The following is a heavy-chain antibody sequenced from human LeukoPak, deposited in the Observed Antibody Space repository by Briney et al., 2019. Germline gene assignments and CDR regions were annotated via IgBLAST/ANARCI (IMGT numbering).Heavy chain of an antibody. V-gene: IGHV5-51*01. CDR3: ARQQSPNRDSSGYYYGIDYAFDI. Sequence: GESLKISCKGSGHSFTSYWIGWVRQMPGKGLEWMGIIYPGDSDTRYSPSFQGQVTISADKSISTAYLQWSSLKASDTAMYYCARQQSPNRDSSGYYYGIDYAFDIWGQGTMVTVSS. CDR2: IYPGDSDT. J-gene: IGHJ3*02. CDR1: GHSFTSYW. D-gene: IGHD3-22*01.